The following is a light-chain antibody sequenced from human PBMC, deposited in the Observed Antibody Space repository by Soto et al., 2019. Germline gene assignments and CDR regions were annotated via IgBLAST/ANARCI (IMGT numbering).Light chain of an antibody. J-gene: IGKJ1*01. CDR1: QSVLYSSNNKNY. CDR3: QQYYGTPWT. Sequence: DIVMTQSPDSLAVSLGERASINCKSSQSVLYSSNNKNYLAWYQQKPGQSPKLLIYWTSTRESGVPDRFSGSGSGTDFTLTISSLQAEDVAVYYCQQYYGTPWTFGQGTKVDIK. V-gene: IGKV4-1*01. CDR2: WTS.